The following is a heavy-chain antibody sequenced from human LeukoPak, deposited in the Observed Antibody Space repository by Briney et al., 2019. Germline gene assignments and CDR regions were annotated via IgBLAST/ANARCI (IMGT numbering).Heavy chain of an antibody. CDR3: ARGRSITLLRGVAMSDGFDI. CDR2: MNSDGKTI. J-gene: IGHJ3*02. CDR1: GFTFSSSW. D-gene: IGHD3-10*01. Sequence: GGSLRLSCAASGFTFSSSWMHWVRQAPGKGLVWVSRMNSDGKTINYADSVKGRFTISRDNAKNALYLQMNGLRAEDTAVYYCARGRSITLLRGVAMSDGFDIWGQGAMVTVSS. V-gene: IGHV3-74*01.